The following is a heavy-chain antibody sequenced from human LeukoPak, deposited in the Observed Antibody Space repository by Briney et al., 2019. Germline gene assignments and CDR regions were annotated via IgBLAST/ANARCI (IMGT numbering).Heavy chain of an antibody. D-gene: IGHD3-10*01. J-gene: IGHJ4*02. CDR2: IYYSGST. CDR3: ARSVTYYYGSGSYFYFDY. V-gene: IGHV4-39*07. Sequence: PSETLSLTCTVSGGSISSSNYYWGWIRQPPGKGLEWIGSIYYSGSTYYNPSLKSRVAISVDTSKNQFSLKLSSVTAADTAVYYCARSVTYYYGSGSYFYFDYWGQGTLVTVSS. CDR1: GGSISSSNYY.